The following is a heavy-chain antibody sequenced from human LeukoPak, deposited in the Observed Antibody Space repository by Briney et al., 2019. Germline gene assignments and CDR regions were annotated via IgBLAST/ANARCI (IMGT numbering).Heavy chain of an antibody. Sequence: PSETLSLTCTVSGGSITSYTYYWGWIRQPPGEGLEWIGSMSYSGSSYYNPSLKSRVTISLDTSKNQFSLKLTSVTAADTAVYYCARPSNYGSGLGILDWGQGTLVIVSS. CDR1: GGSITSYTYY. D-gene: IGHD3-10*01. V-gene: IGHV4-39*01. CDR2: MSYSGSS. CDR3: ARPSNYGSGLGILD. J-gene: IGHJ4*02.